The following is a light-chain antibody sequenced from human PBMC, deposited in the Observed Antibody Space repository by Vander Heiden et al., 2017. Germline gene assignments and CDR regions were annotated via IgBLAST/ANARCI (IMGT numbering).Light chain of an antibody. Sequence: IQLTQSPSSLSASVGDRVTITCRASQGISSYLAWYQQKPGKAPKLLIYAASTLQSGVPSRFSGSGSGTDFTRTISSLQPEDFATYYCQQRKSYPLTFGGGTKVEIK. V-gene: IGKV1-9*01. CDR1: QGISSY. CDR3: QQRKSYPLT. CDR2: AAS. J-gene: IGKJ4*01.